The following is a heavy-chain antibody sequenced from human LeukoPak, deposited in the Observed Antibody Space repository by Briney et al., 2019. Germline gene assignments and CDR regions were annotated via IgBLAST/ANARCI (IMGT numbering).Heavy chain of an antibody. V-gene: IGHV4-30-2*01. D-gene: IGHD3-10*01. Sequence: SQTLSLTCAVSGGSISSGGYSWGWIRQPPGKGLEWIGYIYHSGSTYYNPSLKSRVTISVARTKNQFSLKLSSVTAADTAVYYCARGGPRITMVRGVRHPYYFDYWGQGTLVTVSS. CDR3: ARGGPRITMVRGVRHPYYFDY. CDR2: IYHSGST. J-gene: IGHJ4*02. CDR1: GGSISSGGYS.